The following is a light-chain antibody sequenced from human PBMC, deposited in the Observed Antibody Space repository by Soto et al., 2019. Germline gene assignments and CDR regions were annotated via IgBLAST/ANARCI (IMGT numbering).Light chain of an antibody. CDR2: NAS. Sequence: ECVLTQSPATLSLSPGERVSLSCRASHSVGLFLAWYQQKRGQPPRLLIYNASNRATDIPARFSGSGSGTDFTLTISSLQPDDFATYYCQQYNTFSTWTFGQGTKVDIK. CDR3: QQYNTFSTWT. J-gene: IGKJ1*01. CDR1: HSVGLF. V-gene: IGKV3-11*01.